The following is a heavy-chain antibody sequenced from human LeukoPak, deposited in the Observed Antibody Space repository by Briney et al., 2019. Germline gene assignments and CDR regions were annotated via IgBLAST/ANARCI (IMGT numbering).Heavy chain of an antibody. V-gene: IGHV3-66*02. D-gene: IGHD2-15*01. Sequence: GGSLRLSCAASGFTFSSYAMHWVRQAPGKGLEWVAVIYSGGSTYYADSVKGRFTISRDNSKNTLYLQMNSLRAEDTAVYYCAGYCSGGSCLYWGQGTLVTVSS. J-gene: IGHJ4*02. CDR1: GFTFSSYA. CDR2: IYSGGST. CDR3: AGYCSGGSCLY.